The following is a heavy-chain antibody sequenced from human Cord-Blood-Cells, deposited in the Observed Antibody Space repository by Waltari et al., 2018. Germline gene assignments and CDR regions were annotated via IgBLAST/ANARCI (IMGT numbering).Heavy chain of an antibody. D-gene: IGHD3-3*01. CDR2: IWYDGSNK. Sequence: QVQLVASGGGVVQPGRSLRLSCAASGCTFSCYGLSWARPAPGKGLEWVAVIWYDGSNKYYADSVKGRFTISRDNSKNTLYLQMNSLRAEDTAVYYCARDRSILEWLFDYWGQGTLVTVSS. J-gene: IGHJ4*02. CDR1: GCTFSCYG. V-gene: IGHV3-33*01. CDR3: ARDRSILEWLFDY.